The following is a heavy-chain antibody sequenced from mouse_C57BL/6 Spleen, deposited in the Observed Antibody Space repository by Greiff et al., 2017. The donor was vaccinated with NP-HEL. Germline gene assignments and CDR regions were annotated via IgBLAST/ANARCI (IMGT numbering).Heavy chain of an antibody. V-gene: IGHV1-82*01. D-gene: IGHD1-1*01. Sequence: LQESGPELVKPGASVKISCKASGYAFSSSWMNWVKQRPGKGLEWIGRIYPGDGDTNYNGKFKGKATLTADKSSSTAYMQLSSLTSEDSAVYFCARETTVVASDWYFDVWGTGTTVTVSS. CDR2: IYPGDGDT. CDR1: GYAFSSSW. J-gene: IGHJ1*03. CDR3: ARETTVVASDWYFDV.